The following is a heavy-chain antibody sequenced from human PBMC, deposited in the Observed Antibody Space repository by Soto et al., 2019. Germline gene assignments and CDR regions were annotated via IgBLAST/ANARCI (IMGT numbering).Heavy chain of an antibody. CDR3: ARGPSTTGTLAFDI. V-gene: IGHV4-34*01. CDR1: GGSFSGYY. Sequence: QVQLQQWGAGLLKPSETLSLTCAVYGGSFSGYYWSWIRQPPGKGLEWIGEINHSGSTNYNPSLKSRVTISVDTSKNQFSLKLSSVTAADTAVYYCARGPSTTGTLAFDIWGQGTMVTVSS. CDR2: INHSGST. D-gene: IGHD1-1*01. J-gene: IGHJ3*02.